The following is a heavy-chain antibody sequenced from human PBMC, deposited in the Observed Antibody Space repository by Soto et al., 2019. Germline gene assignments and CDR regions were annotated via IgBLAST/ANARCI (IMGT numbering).Heavy chain of an antibody. CDR2: INPNSGGT. V-gene: IGHV1-2*04. J-gene: IGHJ6*02. D-gene: IGHD3-22*01. CDR3: ARDLYYYDSSYGMHV. Sequence: QVQLVQSGAEVKKPGASVKVSCKASGYTFTGYYMHWVRQAPGQGLEWMGWINPNSGGTNYAQKFQGWVTMTRDTYISTAYMELSRLRSDDTAVYYCARDLYYYDSSYGMHVWGQGTTVTVSS. CDR1: GYTFTGYY.